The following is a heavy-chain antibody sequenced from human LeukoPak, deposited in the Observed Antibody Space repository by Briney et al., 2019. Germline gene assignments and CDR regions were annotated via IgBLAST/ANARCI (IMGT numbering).Heavy chain of an antibody. D-gene: IGHD4-17*01. CDR1: GGSISSGSYY. CDR2: IYTSGST. V-gene: IGHV4-61*02. CDR3: ARDSDYGDYAFDY. J-gene: IGHJ4*02. Sequence: SETLSLTCTVSGGSISSGSYYWSWIRQPAGKGLEWIGRIYTSGSTNYNPSLKSRVTISVDTSKSQFSLKLSSVTAADTAVYYCARDSDYGDYAFDYWGQGTLVTVSS.